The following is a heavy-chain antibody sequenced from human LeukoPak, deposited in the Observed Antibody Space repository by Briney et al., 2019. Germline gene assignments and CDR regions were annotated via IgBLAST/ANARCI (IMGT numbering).Heavy chain of an antibody. CDR2: MYYSGST. D-gene: IGHD1-26*01. CDR3: ARLGFSNSGSYLAPSDY. Sequence: PSETLSLTCTVSGGSVSSGSYYWSWIRQPPGKGLEWIGYMYYSGSTSYNPSLKSRVTISVDTSKNQFSLKLSSVTAADTAVYYCARLGFSNSGSYLAPSDYWGQGTLVTVSS. CDR1: GGSVSSGSYY. V-gene: IGHV4-61*01. J-gene: IGHJ4*02.